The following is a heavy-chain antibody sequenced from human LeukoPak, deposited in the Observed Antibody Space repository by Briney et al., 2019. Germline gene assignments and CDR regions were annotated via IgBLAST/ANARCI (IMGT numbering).Heavy chain of an antibody. CDR1: GFTFSSYG. V-gene: IGHV3-30*02. D-gene: IGHD6-13*01. Sequence: PGGSLRLSCAASGFTFSSYGMHWVHQAPGKGLEWVAFIRYDGSNKYYADSVRGRFTISRDNSKNTLYLQMNSLRAEDTAVYYCAKKSSSSWPFDYWGQGTLVTVSS. J-gene: IGHJ4*02. CDR3: AKKSSSSWPFDY. CDR2: IRYDGSNK.